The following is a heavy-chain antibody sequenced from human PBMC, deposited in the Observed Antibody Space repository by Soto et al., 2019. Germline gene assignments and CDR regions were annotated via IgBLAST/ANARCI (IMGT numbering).Heavy chain of an antibody. D-gene: IGHD6-19*01. Sequence: GASVKVSCQASGYTFTNYALHWVRKAPGQRLEWVGGSNAGNSKPKYAHMYQGRVTISRDTPASAAYMELSSLRSEDTAVYYCPRDGAVAGNTNFDYWSQGTLVTVSS. CDR3: PRDGAVAGNTNFDY. CDR2: SNAGNSKP. V-gene: IGHV1-3*01. CDR1: GYTFTNYA. J-gene: IGHJ4*02.